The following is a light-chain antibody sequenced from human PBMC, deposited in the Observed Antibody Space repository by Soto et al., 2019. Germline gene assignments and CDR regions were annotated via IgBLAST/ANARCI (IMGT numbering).Light chain of an antibody. Sequence: QSALTQPASVSGSPGQSITIYCTGTSSDVGSYNLVSWYQQHPGKAPKLMIYEGSKRPSGVSNRFSGSKSGNTASLTISGLQAEDEADYYCCSYAGSSTSVFGAGTKLTVL. J-gene: IGLJ3*02. CDR3: CSYAGSSTSV. CDR2: EGS. V-gene: IGLV2-23*01. CDR1: SSDVGSYNL.